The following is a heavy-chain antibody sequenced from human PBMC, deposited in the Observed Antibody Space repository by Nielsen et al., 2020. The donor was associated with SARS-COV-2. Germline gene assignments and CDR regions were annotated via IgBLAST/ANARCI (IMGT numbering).Heavy chain of an antibody. CDR2: IYYSGST. V-gene: IGHV4-59*01. J-gene: IGHJ4*02. D-gene: IGHD6-19*01. CDR3: ATEFAAIAVAGTLFY. Sequence: SETLSLTCTVSGGSISSSYWSWIRQPPGKGLEWIGYIYYSGSTNYNPSLKSRVTISVDTSKNQFSLKLSSVTAADTAVYYCATEFAAIAVAGTLFYWGQGTLVTVSS. CDR1: GGSISSSY.